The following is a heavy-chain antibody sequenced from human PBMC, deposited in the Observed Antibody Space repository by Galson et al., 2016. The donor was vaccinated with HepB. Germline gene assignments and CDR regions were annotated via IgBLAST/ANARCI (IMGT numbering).Heavy chain of an antibody. Sequence: SLRLSCADSRFTFSNYWMTWVRQAPGKGLEWVANIKPDGSEKNYVDSVKGRFTISRDNSKDTVFLQMNSLKADDTAVYYCAKCFGDGWVMNVWGQGTTVTVSS. D-gene: IGHD5-24*01. J-gene: IGHJ6*02. CDR2: IKPDGSEK. CDR3: AKCFGDGWVMNV. CDR1: RFTFSNYW. V-gene: IGHV3-7*03.